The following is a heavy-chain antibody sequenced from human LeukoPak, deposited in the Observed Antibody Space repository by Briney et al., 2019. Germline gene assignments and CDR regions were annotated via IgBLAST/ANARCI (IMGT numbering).Heavy chain of an antibody. CDR3: AIVGATGY. CDR2: ISYDGSNK. V-gene: IGHV3-30*01. Sequence: GGSLRLSCAASGFTFSSYAVHWVRQAPGKGLEWVAVISYDGSNKYYADSVKGRFTISRDNSKNTLYLQMNSLRAEDTAVYYCAIVGATGYWGQGTLVTVSS. D-gene: IGHD1-26*01. J-gene: IGHJ4*02. CDR1: GFTFSSYA.